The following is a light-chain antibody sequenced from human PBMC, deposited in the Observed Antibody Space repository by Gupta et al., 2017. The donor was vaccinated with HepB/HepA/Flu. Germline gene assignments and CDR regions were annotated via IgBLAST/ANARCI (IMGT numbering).Light chain of an antibody. CDR2: GAS. Sequence: EIVLTQPPGTLSLSPGERATLSCRASQSVSRSYLAWYQQKPGQAPRLLIYGASSRATGIPDRFSGSGSGTDFTLAISRLEPEDFAVYYCQQYGSSPITFGQGTRLEIK. V-gene: IGKV3-20*01. CDR1: QSVSRSY. J-gene: IGKJ5*01. CDR3: QQYGSSPIT.